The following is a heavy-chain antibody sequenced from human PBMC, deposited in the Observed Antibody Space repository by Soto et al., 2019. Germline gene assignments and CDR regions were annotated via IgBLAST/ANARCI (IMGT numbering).Heavy chain of an antibody. V-gene: IGHV1-69*13. CDR2: IIPLFGTA. CDR3: ARQQIYSSGYQTWFDP. D-gene: IGHD3-22*01. CDR1: GGTFSTYA. J-gene: IGHJ5*02. Sequence: SVKVSCKASGGTFSTYAIDWVRQAPGQGLEWMGGIIPLFGTAKYAQNFQGRITITADESTNTAYMELRSLRSEDTAVYYCARQQIYSSGYQTWFDPWGQGTLVTVSS.